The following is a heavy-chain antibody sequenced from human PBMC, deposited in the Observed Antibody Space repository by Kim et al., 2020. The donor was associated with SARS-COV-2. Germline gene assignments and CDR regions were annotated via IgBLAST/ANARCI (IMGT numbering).Heavy chain of an antibody. V-gene: IGHV1-69*04. CDR3: ARGTGYYDYYYYYMDV. D-gene: IGHD3-9*01. Sequence: SVKVSCKASGGTFSSYAISWVRQAPGQGLEWMGRIIPILGIANYAQKFQGRVTITADKSTSTAYMELSSLRSEDTAVYYCARGTGYYDYYYYYMDVWGKGTTVTVSS. CDR2: IIPILGIA. J-gene: IGHJ6*03. CDR1: GGTFSSYA.